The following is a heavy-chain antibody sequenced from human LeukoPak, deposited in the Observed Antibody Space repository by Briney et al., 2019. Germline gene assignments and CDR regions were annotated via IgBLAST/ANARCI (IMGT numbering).Heavy chain of an antibody. D-gene: IGHD3-22*01. V-gene: IGHV4-39*01. CDR3: ARLYYDSSGYYQICYFDY. J-gene: IGHJ4*02. CDR1: GGSIGSSSYY. CDR2: IYYSGST. Sequence: PSETLSLNCTVSGGSIGSSSYYWGWIRQPPGKGLEWIGSIYYSGSTYYNPSLKSRVTISVDTSKNQFSLNLSSVTAADTAVYYCARLYYDSSGYYQICYFDYWGQGTLVTVSS.